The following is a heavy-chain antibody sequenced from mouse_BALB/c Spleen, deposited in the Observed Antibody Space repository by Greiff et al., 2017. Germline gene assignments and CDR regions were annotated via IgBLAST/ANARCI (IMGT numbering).Heavy chain of an antibody. CDR2: ISSGSSTI. V-gene: IGHV5-17*02. J-gene: IGHJ4*01. CDR3: ARFYGAYAMDY. D-gene: IGHD1-1*02. Sequence: EVQRVESGGGLVQPGGSRKLSCAASGFTFSSFGMHWVRQAPEKGLEWVAYISSGSSTIYYADTVKGRFTISRDNPKNTLFLQMTSLRSEDTARYYCARFYGAYAMDYWGQGTSVTVSS. CDR1: GFTFSSFG.